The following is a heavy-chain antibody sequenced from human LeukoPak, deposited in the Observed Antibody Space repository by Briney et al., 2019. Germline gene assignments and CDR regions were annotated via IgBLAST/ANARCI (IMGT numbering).Heavy chain of an antibody. CDR3: ARGRLPSTYYYDSSGYYSDY. CDR2: INHSGST. CDR1: GGSFSGYY. V-gene: IGHV4-34*01. J-gene: IGHJ4*02. Sequence: SETLSLTCAVYGGSFSGYYWSWIRQPPGKGLEWIGEINHSGSTNYNPSLKSRVTISVDTSKNQFSLKLSSVTAADTAVFYCARGRLPSTYYYDSSGYYSDYWGQGTLVTVSS. D-gene: IGHD3-22*01.